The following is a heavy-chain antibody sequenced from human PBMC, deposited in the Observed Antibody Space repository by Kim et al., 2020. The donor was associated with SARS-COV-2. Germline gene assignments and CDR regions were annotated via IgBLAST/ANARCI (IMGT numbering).Heavy chain of an antibody. D-gene: IGHD2-2*02. CDR3: ATEIYCSSTSCYIGAFDI. J-gene: IGHJ3*02. Sequence: SVKVSCKASGGTFSSYAISWVRQAPGQGLEWMGGIIPIFGTANYAQKFQGRVTITADESTSTAYMELSSLRSEDTAVYYCATEIYCSSTSCYIGAFDIWGQGTMVTVSS. CDR1: GGTFSSYA. CDR2: IIPIFGTA. V-gene: IGHV1-69*13.